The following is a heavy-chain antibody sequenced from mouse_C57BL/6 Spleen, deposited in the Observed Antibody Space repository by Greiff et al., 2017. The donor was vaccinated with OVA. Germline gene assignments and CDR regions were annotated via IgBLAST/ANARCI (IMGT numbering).Heavy chain of an antibody. CDR1: GYSITSGYY. V-gene: IGHV3-6*01. J-gene: IGHJ4*01. D-gene: IGHD2-3*01. Sequence: EVQLQESGPGLVKPSQSLSLTCSVTGYSITSGYYWNWIRQFPGNKLEWMGYISYDGSNNYNPSLKNRISITRDTSKNQFFLKLNSVTTEDTATYYCASLGTIYDGPYYAMDYWGQGTSVTVSS. CDR2: ISYDGSN. CDR3: ASLGTIYDGPYYAMDY.